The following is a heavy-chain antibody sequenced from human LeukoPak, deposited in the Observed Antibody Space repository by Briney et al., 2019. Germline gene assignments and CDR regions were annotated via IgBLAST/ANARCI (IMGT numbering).Heavy chain of an antibody. D-gene: IGHD3-10*01. V-gene: IGHV4-61*08. CDR2: IYYSGST. CDR3: ARHAGSHDN. J-gene: IGHJ4*02. CDR1: GGSISSGGYY. Sequence: SQTLSLTCSVSGGSISSGGYYWSWIRQPPGRGLEWIGYIYYSGSTNYNPSLKSRVTISVDTSKNQFSLKLSSVTAADTAVYYCARHAGSHDNWGQGTLVTVSS.